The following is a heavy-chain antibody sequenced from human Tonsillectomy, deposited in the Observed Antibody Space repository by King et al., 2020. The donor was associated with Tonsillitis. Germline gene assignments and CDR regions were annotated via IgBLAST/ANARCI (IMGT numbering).Heavy chain of an antibody. D-gene: IGHD2-21*02. J-gene: IGHJ4*01. CDR3: ASGTDDAYWGGDCYPYFDY. V-gene: IGHV4-59*01. Sequence: VQLQESGPGLVKPSETLSLTCTVSGGSISGYYWSWIRQPPGEGLEFIGYVSYSGSTNYNPSLKSRVSISLDTSKNQISLRLRSVTAADTAVYYCASGTDDAYWGGDCYPYFDYW. CDR2: VSYSGST. CDR1: GGSISGYY.